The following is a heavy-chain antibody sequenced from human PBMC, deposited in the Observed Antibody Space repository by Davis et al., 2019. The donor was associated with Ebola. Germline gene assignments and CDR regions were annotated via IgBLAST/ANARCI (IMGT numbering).Heavy chain of an antibody. Sequence: MPSETLSLTCTVSGGSISSGDYYWSWIRQPPGKGLEWIGEINHSGSTNYNPSLKSRVTISVDTSKDQFSLKLSSVTAADTAVYYCARGIRLGELSDEYWGQGTLVTVSS. CDR2: INHSGST. V-gene: IGHV4-39*07. J-gene: IGHJ4*02. CDR1: GGSISSGDYY. CDR3: ARGIRLGELSDEY. D-gene: IGHD3-16*02.